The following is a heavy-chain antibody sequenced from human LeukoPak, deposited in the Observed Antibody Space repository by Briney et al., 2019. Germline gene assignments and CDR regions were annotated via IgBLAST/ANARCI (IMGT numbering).Heavy chain of an antibody. CDR1: GFTFNSFA. J-gene: IGHJ4*02. CDR3: AKSLGVGGYTRFKGFDQ. CDR2: ISGSDGTS. D-gene: IGHD5-18*01. Sequence: GGSLRLSCAASGFTFNSFAMTWVRQAPGKGLEWVSSISGSDGTSHYADFVKGRFTISRDNSKNTLYLQMNSLRAEDTAAYYCAKSLGVGGYTRFKGFDQWGQGTLVVVSS. V-gene: IGHV3-23*01.